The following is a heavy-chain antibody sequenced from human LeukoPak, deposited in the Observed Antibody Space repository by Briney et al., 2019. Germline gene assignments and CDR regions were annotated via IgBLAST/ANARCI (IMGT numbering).Heavy chain of an antibody. Sequence: SVKVSCKASGGTFSSYAISWVRQAPGQGLEWMGRIIPIFGTANYAQKFQGRVTVTTDESTSTAYMELSSLRSEDTAVYYCARDNCSTSCYSYYYYMDVWGKGTTVTVSS. V-gene: IGHV1-69*05. J-gene: IGHJ6*03. D-gene: IGHD2-2*01. CDR1: GGTFSSYA. CDR2: IIPIFGTA. CDR3: ARDNCSTSCYSYYYYMDV.